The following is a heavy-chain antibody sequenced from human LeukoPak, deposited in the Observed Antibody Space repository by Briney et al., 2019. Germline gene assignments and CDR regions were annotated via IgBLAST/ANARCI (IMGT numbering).Heavy chain of an antibody. Sequence: GASLKVSCKASGYTFTHYYIHWVRQAPGQGLEWMGWINPNSGGTNYAQKFQGRVTMTRGTSISTAYMELSSLRSDDTAVYYCARTYYDFWSGNYEGNWYFDLWGRGTLVTVSS. V-gene: IGHV1-2*02. CDR3: ARTYYDFWSGNYEGNWYFDL. J-gene: IGHJ2*01. CDR1: GYTFTHYY. CDR2: INPNSGGT. D-gene: IGHD3-3*01.